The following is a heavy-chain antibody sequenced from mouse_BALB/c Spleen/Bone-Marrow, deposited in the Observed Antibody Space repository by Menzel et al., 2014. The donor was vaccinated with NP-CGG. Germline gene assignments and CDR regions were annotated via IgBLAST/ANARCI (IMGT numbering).Heavy chain of an antibody. CDR2: INPDRRTI. V-gene: IGHV4-1*02. Sequence: EVMLVESGGGLVQPGGSLKLSCAASGFDFXTFWMSWVRQAPGKGLEWIGEINPDRRTINYSPSLKDKFVISRDNAKNRLYLLMSKVRSEDTALYYCARLHYYGYGAYWGQGTLVTVSA. CDR1: GFDFXTFW. J-gene: IGHJ3*01. CDR3: ARLHYYGYGAY. D-gene: IGHD1-2*01.